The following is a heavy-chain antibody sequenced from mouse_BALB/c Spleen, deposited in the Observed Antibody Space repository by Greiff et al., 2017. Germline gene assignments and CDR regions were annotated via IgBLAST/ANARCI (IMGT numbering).Heavy chain of an antibody. J-gene: IGHJ1*01. Sequence: DVQLQESGAELVRPGALVKLSCKASGFNIKDYYMHWVKQRPEQGLEWIGWIDPENGNTIYDPKFQGKASITADTSSNTAYLQLSSLTSEDTAVYYCARIYYYGSRYFDVWGAGTTVTVSS. D-gene: IGHD1-1*01. CDR3: ARIYYYGSRYFDV. V-gene: IGHV14-1*02. CDR2: IDPENGNT. CDR1: GFNIKDYY.